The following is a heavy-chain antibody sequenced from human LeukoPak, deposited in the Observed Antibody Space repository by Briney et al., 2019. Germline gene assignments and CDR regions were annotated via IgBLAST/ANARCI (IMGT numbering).Heavy chain of an antibody. J-gene: IGHJ6*03. D-gene: IGHD4-17*01. CDR2: IYYSGST. V-gene: IGHV4-39*07. Sequence: PSETLSLTCTVSGGSISSSSYYWGWIRQPPGKGLEWIGSIYYSGSTYYNPSLKSRVTISVDTSKNQFSLKLSSVTAADTAVYYCARDGSIGDYWGDYYYYMDVWGKGTTVTVSS. CDR1: GGSISSSSYY. CDR3: ARDGSIGDYWGDYYYYMDV.